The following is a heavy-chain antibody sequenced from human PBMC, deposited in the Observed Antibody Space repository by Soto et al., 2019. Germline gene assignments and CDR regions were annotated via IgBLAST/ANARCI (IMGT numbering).Heavy chain of an antibody. D-gene: IGHD2-15*01. J-gene: IGHJ5*02. CDR3: ARGPILVEPPSQGWFDP. Sequence: QLQLQESGSGLVKPSQTLSLTCAVSGGSISSDGYSWSWIRQPPGKGLEWIGYVYHSGSTYYNPSFKSRVTISVDRSKTQFTLTLSSVAAADTAVDSCARGPILVEPPSQGWFDPWGQGTLVTVSS. CDR2: VYHSGST. V-gene: IGHV4-30-2*01. CDR1: GGSISSDGYS.